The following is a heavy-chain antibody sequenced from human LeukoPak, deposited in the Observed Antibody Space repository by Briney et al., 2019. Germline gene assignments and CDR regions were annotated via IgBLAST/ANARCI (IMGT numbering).Heavy chain of an antibody. J-gene: IGHJ4*02. V-gene: IGHV3-9*01. Sequence: GGSLRLSCAASGFTFDDYAMHWVRQAPGKGLEWVSGISWNSGSIGYADSVKGRFTISRDNAKNSLYLQMNSLRAEDTAVYYCAKEVKSFFDYWGQGTLVTVSS. CDR1: GFTFDDYA. CDR2: ISWNSGSI. D-gene: IGHD3-16*02. CDR3: AKEVKSFFDY.